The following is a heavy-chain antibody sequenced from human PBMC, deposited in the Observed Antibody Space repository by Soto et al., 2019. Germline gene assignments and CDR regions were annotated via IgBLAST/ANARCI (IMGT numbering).Heavy chain of an antibody. CDR2: IYHSGST. V-gene: IGHV4-4*02. CDR1: GGSISSSNW. Sequence: SETLSLTCAVSGGSISSSNWWSWVRQPPGKGLEWIGEIYHSGSTNYNPSLKSRVTISVDKSKNQFSLKLSSVTAADTAVYYCATLTKGELNYSYYGMDVWGQGTTVTVSS. J-gene: IGHJ6*02. CDR3: ATLTKGELNYSYYGMDV. D-gene: IGHD1-26*01.